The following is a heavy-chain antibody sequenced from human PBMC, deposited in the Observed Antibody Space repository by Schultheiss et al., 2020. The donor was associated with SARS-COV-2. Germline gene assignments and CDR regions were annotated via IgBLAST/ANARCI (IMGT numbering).Heavy chain of an antibody. V-gene: IGHV4-39*07. CDR2: MYYSGNT. CDR1: GGSISSSSSY. Sequence: SETLSLTCSVSGGSISSSSSYWGWIRQPPGKGLEWIGSMYYSGNTYYNPSLKSRVTISVDTSKNQFSLKLSSVTAADTAVYYCARAPITMIVVVTAFDIWGQGTTVTVSS. J-gene: IGHJ3*02. D-gene: IGHD3-22*01. CDR3: ARAPITMIVVVTAFDI.